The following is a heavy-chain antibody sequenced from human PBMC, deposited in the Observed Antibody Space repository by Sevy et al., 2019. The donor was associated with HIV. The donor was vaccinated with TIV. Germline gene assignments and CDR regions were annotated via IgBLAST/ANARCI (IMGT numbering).Heavy chain of an antibody. V-gene: IGHV3-7*03. D-gene: IGHD7-27*01. CDR3: ATSWDYWGQMGY. J-gene: IGHJ4*02. Sequence: GGSLRLSCAASGFTFNNYWMTWVRQAPGKGLEWVANIKQDGSDKYYMESEKGRFNISRDNTKNSLYLQLNSLRAEDTAVYYCATSWDYWGQMGYWGQGTLVTVSS. CDR2: IKQDGSDK. CDR1: GFTFNNYW.